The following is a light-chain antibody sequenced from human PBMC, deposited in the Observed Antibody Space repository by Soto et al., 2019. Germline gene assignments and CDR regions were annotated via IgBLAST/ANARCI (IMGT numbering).Light chain of an antibody. CDR1: QSISSY. CDR3: QQSYF. J-gene: IGKJ3*01. CDR2: AAS. Sequence: DIQMTQSPSSLSASVGDRVTITCRASQSISSYLNWYQQKPGKAPKLLIYAASSLQSGVPSRFSGSGSGTDFTLTISSLQPEDFATYYRQQSYFFGPGTKVDIK. V-gene: IGKV1-39*01.